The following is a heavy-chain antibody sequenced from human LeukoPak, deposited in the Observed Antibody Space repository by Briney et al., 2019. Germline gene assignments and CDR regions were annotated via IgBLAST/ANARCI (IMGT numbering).Heavy chain of an antibody. CDR1: GGSFSGYY. J-gene: IGHJ6*02. Sequence: PSETLSLTCAVYGGSFSGYYWSWIRQPPGKGLEWIGEINHSGSTNYNPSLKSRVTISVDTSKNQFSLKLCSVTAADTAVYYCARAPYYDFWSGYFPMDVWGQGTTVTVSS. CDR3: ARAPYYDFWSGYFPMDV. D-gene: IGHD3-3*01. V-gene: IGHV4-34*01. CDR2: INHSGST.